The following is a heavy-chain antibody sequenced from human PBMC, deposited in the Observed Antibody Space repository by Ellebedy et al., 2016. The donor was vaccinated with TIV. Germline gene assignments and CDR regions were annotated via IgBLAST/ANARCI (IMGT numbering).Heavy chain of an antibody. CDR1: GYTFTSYH. Sequence: AASVKVSCKASGYTFTSYHINWVRQATGQGLEWMGWMNPNSGNTGYAQKFQGRVTITRNTSISTAYMELSSLRSEDTAGYYCARAGSAAWDGGEFDYWGQGTLVTVSS. CDR3: ARAGSAAWDGGEFDY. J-gene: IGHJ4*02. CDR2: MNPNSGNT. D-gene: IGHD3-16*01. V-gene: IGHV1-8*03.